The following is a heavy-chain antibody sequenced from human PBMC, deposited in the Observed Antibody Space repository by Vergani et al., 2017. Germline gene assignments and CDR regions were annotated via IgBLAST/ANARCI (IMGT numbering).Heavy chain of an antibody. Sequence: QVQLQESGPGLVKPSETLSLTCTVSGGSISSYYWSWIRQPPGKGLDWIGYIYYSGSTNYNPSLKSRVTISVDTSKNQFSLKLSSVTAADTAVYYCAILGGYHDYWGQGTLVTVSS. J-gene: IGHJ4*02. D-gene: IGHD3-22*01. CDR1: GGSISSYY. CDR2: IYYSGST. V-gene: IGHV4-59*01. CDR3: AILGGYHDY.